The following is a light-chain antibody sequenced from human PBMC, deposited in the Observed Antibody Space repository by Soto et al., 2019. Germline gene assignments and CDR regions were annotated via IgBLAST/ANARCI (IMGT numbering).Light chain of an antibody. Sequence: QSVLTQPPSVSGAPGQRVTISCTGSSSNIGAGYDVHWYQQLPGTAPKLLIYGNSNRPSGVPDRFSGSKSGTSASLAITGLQAEDEADYYYQSYDSSLSAYVVFGGGTKPPS. J-gene: IGLJ2*01. CDR2: GNS. CDR1: SSNIGAGYD. V-gene: IGLV1-40*01. CDR3: QSYDSSLSAYVV.